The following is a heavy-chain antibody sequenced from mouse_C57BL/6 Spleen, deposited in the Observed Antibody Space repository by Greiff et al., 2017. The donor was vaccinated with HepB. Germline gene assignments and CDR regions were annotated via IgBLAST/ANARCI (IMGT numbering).Heavy chain of an antibody. CDR3: TRERLGAFDY. V-gene: IGHV1-15*01. Sequence: QVQLKESGAELVRPGASVTLSCKASGYTFTDYEMHWVKQTPVHGLEWIGAIDPETGGTAYNQKFKGKAILTADKSSSTAYMELRSLTSEDSAFYYCTRERLGAFDYWGQGTTLTVSS. J-gene: IGHJ2*01. CDR2: IDPETGGT. CDR1: GYTFTDYE. D-gene: IGHD3-2*02.